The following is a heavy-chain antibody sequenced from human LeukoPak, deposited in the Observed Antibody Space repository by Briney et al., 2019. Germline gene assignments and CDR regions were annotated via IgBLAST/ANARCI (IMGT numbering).Heavy chain of an antibody. CDR1: GFTFSSYA. V-gene: IGHV3-23*01. D-gene: IGHD5-18*01. J-gene: IGHJ4*02. CDR2: ISGSGGST. CDR3: AKDGYPGIQLWLDPLHFDY. Sequence: PGGSLRLSCAASGFTFSSYAMSWVRQAPGKGLEWVSAISGSGGSTYYADSVKGRFTISRDNSKNTLYLQMNSLRAEDTAVYYCAKDGYPGIQLWLDPLHFDYWGQGTLVTVSS.